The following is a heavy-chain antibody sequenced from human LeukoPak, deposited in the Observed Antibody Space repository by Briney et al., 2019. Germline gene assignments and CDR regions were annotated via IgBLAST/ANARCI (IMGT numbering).Heavy chain of an antibody. CDR1: GFTFSSYE. V-gene: IGHV3-48*03. J-gene: IGHJ6*04. D-gene: IGHD3-10*02. CDR3: ELGITMIGGV. CDR2: ISSSGSTI. Sequence: GGSLRLSCAASGFTFSSYEMNWVRQAPGKGLEWVSYISSSGSTIYYADSVKGRFTISRDNAKNSLYLQMNSLRAEDTAVYYAELGITMIGGVWGKGTTVTISS.